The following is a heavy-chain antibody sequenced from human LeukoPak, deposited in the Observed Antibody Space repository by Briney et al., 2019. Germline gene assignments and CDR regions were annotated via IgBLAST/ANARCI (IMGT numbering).Heavy chain of an antibody. D-gene: IGHD6-19*01. CDR3: ARDAGIAVAGPLGLDY. CDR1: GYTFTSYG. Sequence: ASVKVSGKASGYTFTSYGISWVRQAPGQGLEWMGWISAYNGNTNYAQKLQGRVTMTTDTSTSTAYMELRSLRSDDTAVYYCARDAGIAVAGPLGLDYWGQGTLVTVSS. CDR2: ISAYNGNT. V-gene: IGHV1-18*01. J-gene: IGHJ4*02.